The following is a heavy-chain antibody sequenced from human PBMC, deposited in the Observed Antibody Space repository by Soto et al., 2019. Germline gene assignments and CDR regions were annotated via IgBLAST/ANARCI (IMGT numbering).Heavy chain of an antibody. J-gene: IGHJ6*03. CDR2: ISIHHGNR. CDR3: ARLTTHDYSHYYFDV. V-gene: IGHV1-18*04. Sequence: QAQLEQSGGEVKKSGASVKVSCEASGYTFANYGISWVRQAPGQGLEWMGWISIHHGNRNFAQKFQGRVTLTTDTTTSTANMERRSLRSDDTAVYYCARLTTHDYSHYYFDVVGKGSTVSVSS. CDR1: GYTFANYG.